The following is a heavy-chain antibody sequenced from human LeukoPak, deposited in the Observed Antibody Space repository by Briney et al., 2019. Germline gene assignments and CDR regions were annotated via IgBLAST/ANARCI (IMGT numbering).Heavy chain of an antibody. CDR2: ISTYNGDT. CDR3: AREWWGYDVLTGDNWFDP. CDR1: GYTSLSYG. D-gene: IGHD3-9*01. Sequence: GASVKVSCKVSGYTSLSYGFTWVRQAPGQGLEWMGWISTYNGDTNYAQKFQGRVTMTTDTSTSTAYIELRSLTSDDTAAHYCAREWWGYDVLTGDNWFDPWGQGTLVTVSS. V-gene: IGHV1-18*01. J-gene: IGHJ5*02.